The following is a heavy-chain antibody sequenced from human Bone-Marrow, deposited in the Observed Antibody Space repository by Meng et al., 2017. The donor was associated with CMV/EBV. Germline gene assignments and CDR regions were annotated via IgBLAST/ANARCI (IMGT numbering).Heavy chain of an antibody. CDR3: ARDRIAARTFPYYYYYGMDV. J-gene: IGHJ6*02. Sequence: SVKVSCKASGGTFSSYAISWVRQAPGQGLEWMGGIIPIFGTANYAQKFQGRVTITTDESTSTAYMELSSLRSEDTAVYYCARDRIAARTFPYYYYYGMDVWGQGTTVTVSS. CDR1: GGTFSSYA. D-gene: IGHD6-6*01. V-gene: IGHV1-69*05. CDR2: IIPIFGTA.